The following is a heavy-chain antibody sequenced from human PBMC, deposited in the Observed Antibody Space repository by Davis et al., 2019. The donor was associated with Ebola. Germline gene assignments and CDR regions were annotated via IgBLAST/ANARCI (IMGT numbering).Heavy chain of an antibody. CDR2: VYPGDSDT. CDR3: ARGATVTYGSGSFLGWFDP. J-gene: IGHJ5*02. V-gene: IGHV5-51*01. Sequence: GESLKISCKASGYRFTSYWIAWVRQKPGKGLEWMGIVYPGDSDTRYSPSFQGQVTLSADKPINTAYLHWSSLKASDTAMYYCARGATVTYGSGSFLGWFDPWGQGTLVTVSS. D-gene: IGHD3-10*01. CDR1: GYRFTSYW.